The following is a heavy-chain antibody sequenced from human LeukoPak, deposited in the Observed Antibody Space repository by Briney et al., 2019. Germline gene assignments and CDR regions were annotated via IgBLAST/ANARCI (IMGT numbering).Heavy chain of an antibody. CDR3: ASSPAYSSSWYAIDN. J-gene: IGHJ4*02. V-gene: IGHV3-74*01. CDR1: GFTFSSYW. Sequence: GGSLRLSCAASGFTFSSYWMHWVRQAPGKGLVWVSRINSDGSSTSYADSVKGRFTISRDNAKNTPYLQMNSLRAEDTAVYYCASSPAYSSSWYAIDNWGQETLVTVSS. D-gene: IGHD6-13*01. CDR2: INSDGSST.